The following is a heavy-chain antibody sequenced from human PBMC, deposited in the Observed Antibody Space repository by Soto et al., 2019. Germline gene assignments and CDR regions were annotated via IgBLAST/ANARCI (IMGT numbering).Heavy chain of an antibody. CDR1: GYTFTSYY. D-gene: IGHD1-26*01. Sequence: GAAVKVSCKASGYTFTSYYMHWVRQAPGQGLEWMGIINPSGGSTSYAQKFQGRVTMTRDTSTSTVYMELSSLRSEDTAVYYCAREAIVGATNYYYGMDVWGQGNTVTVSS. V-gene: IGHV1-46*01. CDR2: INPSGGST. CDR3: AREAIVGATNYYYGMDV. J-gene: IGHJ6*02.